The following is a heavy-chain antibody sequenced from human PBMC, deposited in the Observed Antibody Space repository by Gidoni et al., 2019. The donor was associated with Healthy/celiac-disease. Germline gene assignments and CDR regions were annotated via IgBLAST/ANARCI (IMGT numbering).Heavy chain of an antibody. CDR1: GGSFSGYY. D-gene: IGHD3-22*01. V-gene: IGHV4-34*01. Sequence: QVQLQQWGAGLLKPSETLSLTCAVYGGSFSGYYWSWLRQPPGKGLEWIVEINHSGSTNYNPSLKSRVTISVDTSKNQFSLKLSSVTAADTAVYYCARDYDSSGYYFSRVYGSYYFDYWGQGTLVTVSS. CDR2: INHSGST. J-gene: IGHJ4*02. CDR3: ARDYDSSGYYFSRVYGSYYFDY.